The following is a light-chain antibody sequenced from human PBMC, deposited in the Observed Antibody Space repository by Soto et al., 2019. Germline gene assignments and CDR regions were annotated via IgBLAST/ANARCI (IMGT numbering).Light chain of an antibody. CDR2: DAS. J-gene: IGKJ2*01. V-gene: IGKV3-15*01. CDR3: QHYGDWPPDT. CDR1: QSVSRN. Sequence: EIVMTQSPATLSVSPGERATLSCRASQSVSRNLAWYQQKPGQPPRLLIYDASTRATGVPARFGGSGSGTAFTLTISGLQSEDFAVYYCQHYGDWPPDTFGQGTKVEI.